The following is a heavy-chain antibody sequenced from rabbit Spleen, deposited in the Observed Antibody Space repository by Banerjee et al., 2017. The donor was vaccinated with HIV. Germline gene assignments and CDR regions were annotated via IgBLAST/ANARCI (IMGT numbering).Heavy chain of an antibody. V-gene: IGHV1S7*01. CDR2: IDPVFGIT. CDR3: ARRYTNSNGDYIDVYFNL. D-gene: IGHD1-1*01. Sequence: QLKESGGGLVQPGGSLKLSCKASGFTLSSYYMNWVRQAPGKGLEWIGYIDPVFGITYYASWVNGRFSISRENAQNTVFLQMTSLTAADTATYFCARRYTNSNGDYIDVYFNLWGQGTLVTVS. J-gene: IGHJ4*01. CDR1: GFTLSSYY.